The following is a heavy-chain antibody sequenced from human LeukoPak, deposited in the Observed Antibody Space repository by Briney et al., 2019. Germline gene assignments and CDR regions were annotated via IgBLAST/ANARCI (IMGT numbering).Heavy chain of an antibody. D-gene: IGHD4-17*01. CDR3: ARHDYGANWFDP. Sequence: KPSETLSLTCSVSGGSISRSSYYWGWIRQPPGKGPEWIGSIYYSGSTYYNPSLKSRVTTSVDTSKNQFSLKLSSVTAADTAVYYCARHDYGANWFDPWGQGTLVTVSS. CDR2: IYYSGST. V-gene: IGHV4-39*01. CDR1: GGSISRSSYY. J-gene: IGHJ5*02.